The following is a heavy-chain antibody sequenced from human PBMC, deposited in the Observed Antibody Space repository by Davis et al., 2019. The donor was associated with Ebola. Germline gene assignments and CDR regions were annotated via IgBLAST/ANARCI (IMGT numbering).Heavy chain of an antibody. D-gene: IGHD6-13*01. V-gene: IGHV1-2*04. J-gene: IGHJ5*02. Sequence: ASVKVSCKASGYTFTGYYMHWVRQAPGQGLEWMGWINPNSGGTNYAQKFQGWVTMTRDTSISTAYMELSRLRSDDTAVYYCAREDYSSWETNTVNWFDPWGQGTLVTVSS. CDR3: AREDYSSWETNTVNWFDP. CDR2: INPNSGGT. CDR1: GYTFTGYY.